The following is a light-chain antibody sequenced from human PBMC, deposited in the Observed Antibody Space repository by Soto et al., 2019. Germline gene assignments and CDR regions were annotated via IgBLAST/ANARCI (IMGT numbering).Light chain of an antibody. CDR3: QQYGSLWT. V-gene: IGKV3-20*01. Sequence: EIVLTQSPATLSSFPGDRVTLSCRASQYINTRLAWYQQKPGQAPRLLIYGASSRATGIPDRFSGSGSGTDFTLTISRLEPEDFAVYYCQQYGSLWTFGQGTKVDIK. J-gene: IGKJ1*01. CDR2: GAS. CDR1: QYINTR.